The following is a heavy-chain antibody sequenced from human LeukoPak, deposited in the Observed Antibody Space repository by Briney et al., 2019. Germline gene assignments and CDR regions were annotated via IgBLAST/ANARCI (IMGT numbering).Heavy chain of an antibody. Sequence: PSETLSLTCAVYGGSFSGYYWSWIRQPPGKGLEWIGEINHSGSTNYNPSLKSRVTISVDTSKNQFSLKLSSVTAADTAVYYCARRAGKSRAAAGKGWFDPWGQGTLVTVSS. D-gene: IGHD6-13*01. J-gene: IGHJ5*02. CDR2: INHSGST. V-gene: IGHV4-34*01. CDR1: GGSFSGYY. CDR3: ARRAGKSRAAAGKGWFDP.